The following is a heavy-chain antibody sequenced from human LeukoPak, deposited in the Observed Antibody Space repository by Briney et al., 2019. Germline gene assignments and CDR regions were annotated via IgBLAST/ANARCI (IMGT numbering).Heavy chain of an antibody. Sequence: GGSLRLSCAASGFTFSSYAMSWVRQAPGKGLEWVSAISGSGGSTYYADSVKGRFTISRDNSKNTLYLQMNSLRAEDTAVYYCAKDLRRTYYDSPPDAFDIWGQGTMVTVSS. D-gene: IGHD3-22*01. V-gene: IGHV3-23*01. J-gene: IGHJ3*02. CDR1: GFTFSSYA. CDR3: AKDLRRTYYDSPPDAFDI. CDR2: ISGSGGST.